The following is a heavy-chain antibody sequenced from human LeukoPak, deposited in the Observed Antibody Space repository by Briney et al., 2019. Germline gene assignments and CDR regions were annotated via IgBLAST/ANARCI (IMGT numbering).Heavy chain of an antibody. CDR1: GFTFDDYA. CDR3: AKDAPNWFDP. J-gene: IGHJ5*02. CDR2: ISWNSGSI. V-gene: IGHV3-9*01. Sequence: PGGSLRLSCAASGFTFDDYAMHWVRQAPGKGLEWVSGISWNSGSIGYADSVKGRFTISRDNAKNSLYLQVNSLRAEDTALYYCAKDAPNWFDPWGQGTLVTVSS.